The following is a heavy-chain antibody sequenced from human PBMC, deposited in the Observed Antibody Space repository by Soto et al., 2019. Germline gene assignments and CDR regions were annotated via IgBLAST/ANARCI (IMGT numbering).Heavy chain of an antibody. CDR1: GYTFTGYY. V-gene: IGHV1-2*04. Sequence: ASVKVSCKASGYTFTGYYMHWVRQAAGQGLEWMGWINPNSGGTNYAQKFQGWVTMTRDTSISTAYMELSRLRSDDTAVYYCARGEAGRYDFWSGYLDYWGQGTLVTVSS. D-gene: IGHD3-3*01. CDR3: ARGEAGRYDFWSGYLDY. CDR2: INPNSGGT. J-gene: IGHJ4*02.